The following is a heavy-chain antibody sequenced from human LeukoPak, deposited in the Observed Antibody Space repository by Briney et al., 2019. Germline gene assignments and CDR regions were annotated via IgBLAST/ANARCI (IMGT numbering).Heavy chain of an antibody. CDR3: ARHERAALPSDY. CDR1: GGSISSSDYY. J-gene: IGHJ4*02. V-gene: IGHV4-39*01. D-gene: IGHD6-6*01. CDR2: IYYSGNT. Sequence: SETLSLTCTVSGGSISSSDYYWGWIRQPPGKGLEWIGSIYYSGNTYYNPSLKGRVTMSVDTSKKQFSLNLTSVTAADTAVYYCARHERAALPSDYWGQGALVTVSS.